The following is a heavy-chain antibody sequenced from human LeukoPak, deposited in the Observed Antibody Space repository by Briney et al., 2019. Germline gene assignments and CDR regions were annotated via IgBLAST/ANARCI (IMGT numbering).Heavy chain of an antibody. CDR3: ARDHTILAYDY. J-gene: IGHJ4*02. V-gene: IGHV4-61*02. D-gene: IGHD3-3*01. CDR1: GGSISSGSYY. CDR2: IYTSGST. Sequence: SQTLSLTCTVSGGSISSGSYYWSWIRQPAGKGLEWIGRIYTSGSTNYNPSLKSRVTISVDTSKNQFSLKLSSVTAADTAVYYRARDHTILAYDYWGQGTLVTVSS.